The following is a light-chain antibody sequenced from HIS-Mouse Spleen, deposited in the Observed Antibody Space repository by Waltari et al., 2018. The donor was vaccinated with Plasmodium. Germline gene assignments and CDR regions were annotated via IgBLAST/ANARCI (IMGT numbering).Light chain of an antibody. Sequence: QSALTQPRSVSGSPGQSVTISCTGTSSAVGGYNYVSWYQQPLGKAPKLMIYDVCKRPSGVPDRFSGSKSGNTASLTISGLQAEDEADYYCCSYAGSYTYVFGTGTTVTVL. CDR1: SSAVGGYNY. J-gene: IGLJ1*01. CDR3: CSYAGSYTYV. CDR2: DVC. V-gene: IGLV2-11*01.